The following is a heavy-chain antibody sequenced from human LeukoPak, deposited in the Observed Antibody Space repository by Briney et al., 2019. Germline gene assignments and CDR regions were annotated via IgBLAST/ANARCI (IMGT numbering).Heavy chain of an antibody. Sequence: ASVKVSCKASGNNFTSYGITWVRQAPGQGLEWMGWRSAYNGNTKYAQTLQGRVTMTTDTSTSTAYMELRSLRSDDTAVYYCARDHSSSCQLFDYWGQGTLVTVSS. CDR3: ARDHSSSCQLFDY. J-gene: IGHJ4*02. V-gene: IGHV1-18*01. D-gene: IGHD6-13*01. CDR2: RSAYNGNT. CDR1: GNNFTSYG.